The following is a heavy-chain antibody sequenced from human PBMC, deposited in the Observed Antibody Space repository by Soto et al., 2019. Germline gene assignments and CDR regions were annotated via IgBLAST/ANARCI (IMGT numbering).Heavy chain of an antibody. CDR3: ARGGSWETYHWFDP. Sequence: KPSETLSLTCTVSGGSVSSGSYYWSWIRQPPGKGLEWIGYIYYSGSTNYNPSLKSRVTISVDTSKNQFSLKLSSVTAADTAVYYCARGGSWETYHWFDPWGQGTLVTAPQ. CDR2: IYYSGST. V-gene: IGHV4-61*01. CDR1: GGSVSSGSYY. J-gene: IGHJ5*02. D-gene: IGHD2-15*01.